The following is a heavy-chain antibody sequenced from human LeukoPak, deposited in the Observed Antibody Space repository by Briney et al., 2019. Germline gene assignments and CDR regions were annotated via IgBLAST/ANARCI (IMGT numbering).Heavy chain of an antibody. V-gene: IGHV3-21*01. D-gene: IGHD1-20*01. CDR3: VRDRGGGNWLDY. CDR2: ITTSSSYI. CDR1: GFSFSSYS. J-gene: IGHJ4*02. Sequence: GGSLILSCAASGFSFSSYSMNWVRQAPGKGLEWVSSITTSSSYIYYADSVKGRFTISRDNAKNSLFLQMNSLRAEDTAVYYCVRDRGGGNWLDYWGQGTLVTVSS.